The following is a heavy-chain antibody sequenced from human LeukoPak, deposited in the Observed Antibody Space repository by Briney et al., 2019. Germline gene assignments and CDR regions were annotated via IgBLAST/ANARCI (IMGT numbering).Heavy chain of an antibody. CDR1: GFTFSSYS. J-gene: IGHJ4*02. CDR2: ISSTSSTI. D-gene: IGHD6-13*01. V-gene: IGHV3-48*01. Sequence: GGSLRLSCAASGFTFSSYSMNWVRQAPGKGLEWVSYISSTSSTIYYADSVKGRFTISRDNSKNTLYLQMNSLRAEDTAVYYCAKCSSSWYGTMVDYWGQGTLVTVSS. CDR3: AKCSSSWYGTMVDY.